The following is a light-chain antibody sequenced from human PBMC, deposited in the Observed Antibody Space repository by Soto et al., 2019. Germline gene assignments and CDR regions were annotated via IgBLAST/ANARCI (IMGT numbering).Light chain of an antibody. J-gene: IGKJ5*01. CDR1: QGISNY. CDR3: QQLFDYPIT. CDR2: AAS. V-gene: IGKV1-9*01. Sequence: DIQMTQSPSSLSASVGYRFTITCRAGQGISNYLAWYQVKPGKAPKLLIYAASTLESGVPSRFSATVSGTEFSLTITSLPPEDFETYYCQQLFDYPITFGQGTRLEIK.